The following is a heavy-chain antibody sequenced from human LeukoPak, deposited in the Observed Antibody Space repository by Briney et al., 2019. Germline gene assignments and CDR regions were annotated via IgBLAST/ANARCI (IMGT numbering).Heavy chain of an antibody. D-gene: IGHD3-16*01. Sequence: SETLSLTCTVSGGSISSYYWSWIRQPPGKGLEWIGEINHSGSTNYNPSLKSRVTISVDTSKNQFSLKLSSVTAADTAVYYCARGHYGIDPWGQGTLVTVSS. V-gene: IGHV4-34*01. J-gene: IGHJ5*02. CDR1: GGSISSYY. CDR2: INHSGST. CDR3: ARGHYGIDP.